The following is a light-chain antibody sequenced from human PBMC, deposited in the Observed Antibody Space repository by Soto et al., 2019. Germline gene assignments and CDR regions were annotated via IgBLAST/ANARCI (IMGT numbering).Light chain of an antibody. Sequence: EIVLTQSPGTLSQEPGQRASLYCRASQSVSNNYLALYQQKPCQAPRLPIYGASNRATGIPDRFSGSGSGTDFTLTISTLEPEDFAVYYCQQYGSSGTFGQGTKVDI. V-gene: IGKV3-20*01. CDR2: GAS. J-gene: IGKJ1*01. CDR1: QSVSNNY. CDR3: QQYGSSGT.